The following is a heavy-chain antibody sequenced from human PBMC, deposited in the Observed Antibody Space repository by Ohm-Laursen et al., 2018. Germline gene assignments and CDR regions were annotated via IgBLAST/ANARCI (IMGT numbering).Heavy chain of an antibody. V-gene: IGHV1-18*01. CDR1: GYTFSSYG. CDR3: ARGGDTAMANFDY. Sequence: AASVKVSCNASGYTFSSYGIAWVRQAPGQGLECMGWIGAYNGNTEYAQNLQGRVTMTTDTSTSTAYMELRSLRSDDTAVYYCARGGDTAMANFDYWGQGTLVTVSS. J-gene: IGHJ4*02. D-gene: IGHD5-18*01. CDR2: IGAYNGNT.